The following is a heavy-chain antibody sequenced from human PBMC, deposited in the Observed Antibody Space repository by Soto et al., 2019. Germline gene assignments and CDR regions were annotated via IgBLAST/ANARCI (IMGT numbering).Heavy chain of an antibody. CDR2: IYYSGST. D-gene: IGHD1-26*01. V-gene: IGHV4-30-2*03. CDR3: ATQEVGGSYVYTFDP. Sequence: SETLSLTCAVSGDSISSGGYSWNWIRQPPGKGLEWIGYIYYSGSTYYNPSLKSRVTISVDTSKNQFSLKLSSVTAADTAVYYCATQEVGGSYVYTFDPWGQGTLVTVSS. J-gene: IGHJ5*02. CDR1: GDSISSGGYS.